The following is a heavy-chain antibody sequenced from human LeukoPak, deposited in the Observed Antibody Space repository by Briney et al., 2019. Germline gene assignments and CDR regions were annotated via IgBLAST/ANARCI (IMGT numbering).Heavy chain of an antibody. J-gene: IGHJ4*02. CDR1: GFTFDDYA. Sequence: GGSLRLSCAASGFTFDDYAMHWVRQAPGKGLEWVSLISGDGGSTYYADSVKGRFTISRDNSKNSLYLQMNSLRTEDTALYYCAKDEGRPRITMVRGVAISSYFDYWGQGTLVTVSS. CDR2: ISGDGGST. D-gene: IGHD3-10*01. V-gene: IGHV3-43*02. CDR3: AKDEGRPRITMVRGVAISSYFDY.